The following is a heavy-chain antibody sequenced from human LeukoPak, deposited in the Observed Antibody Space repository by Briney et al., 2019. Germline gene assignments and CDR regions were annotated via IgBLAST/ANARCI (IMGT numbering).Heavy chain of an antibody. V-gene: IGHV4-59*08. Sequence: SETLSLTCTVSGGSISTFHWSWMRQPPGKGLEWIGYVYYSGTTNYSPSFKSRVTISVDTSKNHLSLRLSSVTAADTAVYYCARQDDILTGLGYWGQGTLVTVSS. CDR2: VYYSGTT. CDR3: ARQDDILTGLGY. D-gene: IGHD3-9*01. J-gene: IGHJ4*02. CDR1: GGSISTFH.